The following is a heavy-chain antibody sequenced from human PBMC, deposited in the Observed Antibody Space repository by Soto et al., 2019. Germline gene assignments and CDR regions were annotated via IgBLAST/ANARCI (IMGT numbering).Heavy chain of an antibody. CDR1: GGSFSGYY. Sequence: QVQLQQWGAGLLKPSETLSLTCAVYGGSFSGYYWSWIRQPPGKGLEWIGEINHSGSTNYNPSLNSRVPISVDTSMNQFSLQLSSVTAADTAVYYCARAEVRVGYCSSTGGSGAFYSWGQGTMVTVSS. V-gene: IGHV4-34*01. J-gene: IGHJ3*02. CDR3: ARAEVRVGYCSSTGGSGAFYS. D-gene: IGHD2-2*01. CDR2: INHSGST.